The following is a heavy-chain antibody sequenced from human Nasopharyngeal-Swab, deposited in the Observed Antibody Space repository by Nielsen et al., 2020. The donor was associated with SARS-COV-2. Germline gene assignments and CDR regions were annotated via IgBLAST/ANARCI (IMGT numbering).Heavy chain of an antibody. J-gene: IGHJ6*01. Sequence: GESLKISCAASGFTLSRYWMSWVRQAPGKGLEWVASVKQDGSEKYSVDSVRGRFTISRDNTKNPVYLQMNNLRAEDTAVYYCSREICTRITCFDYGMDVWGQGTTVTVSS. CDR3: SREICTRITCFDYGMDV. CDR2: VKQDGSEK. CDR1: GFTLSRYW. V-gene: IGHV3-7*01. D-gene: IGHD1-1*01.